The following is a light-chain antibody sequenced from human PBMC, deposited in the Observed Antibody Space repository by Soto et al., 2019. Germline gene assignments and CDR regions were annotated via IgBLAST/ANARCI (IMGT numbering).Light chain of an antibody. CDR3: QQWHATPLT. J-gene: IGKJ5*01. CDR1: QAISNY. V-gene: IGKV1-39*01. Sequence: DIQMTQSPSFLSASVGDRVTITCRASQAISNYLNWYQQKPGKAPNLLIFGAKTLQSGVPSRFSGSGYGTDFTRTITTLQPEDVGIYYCQQWHATPLTFGQGTRLDI. CDR2: GAK.